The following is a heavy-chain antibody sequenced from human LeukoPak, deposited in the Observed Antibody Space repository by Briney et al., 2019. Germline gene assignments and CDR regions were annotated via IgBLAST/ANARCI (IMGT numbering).Heavy chain of an antibody. J-gene: IGHJ3*02. Sequence: GESLKISCKVSGYNFTNYWIGWVRQMPGKGLEWMGIIYPGDSDTRYSPSFQGQVTISADKSISTAYLQWSSLKASDTAMYYCARPGMNDAFDIWGQGTMVTVSS. CDR2: IYPGDSDT. CDR1: GYNFTNYW. CDR3: ARPGMNDAFDI. V-gene: IGHV5-51*01.